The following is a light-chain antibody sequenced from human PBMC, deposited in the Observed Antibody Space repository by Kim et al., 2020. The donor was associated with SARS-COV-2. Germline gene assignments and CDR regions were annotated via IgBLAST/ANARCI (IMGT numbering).Light chain of an antibody. V-gene: IGKV3-15*01. J-gene: IGKJ2*01. CDR1: QSVSSN. CDR3: QQYNNWPPSYT. Sequence: SPGERATLSCRASQSVSSNLAWYQQKPGQAPRLLIYGASTRATGIPARFSGSGSGTEFTLTISSLQSEDFAVYYCQQYNNWPPSYTFGQGTKLEIK. CDR2: GAS.